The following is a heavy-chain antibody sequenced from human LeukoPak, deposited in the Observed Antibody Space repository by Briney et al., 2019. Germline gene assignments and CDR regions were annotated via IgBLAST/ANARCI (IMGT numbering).Heavy chain of an antibody. Sequence: GGSLRLSCAASGFTVSSNYMSWVRQAPGKGLEWVSVIYSGGSTYYADSVKGRFTISRDNSKNTLYLQMNSLRADDTAVYYCATITIFGVVTNYFDYWGQGTLVTVSS. D-gene: IGHD3-3*01. CDR2: IYSGGST. CDR3: ATITIFGVVTNYFDY. V-gene: IGHV3-53*05. J-gene: IGHJ4*02. CDR1: GFTVSSNY.